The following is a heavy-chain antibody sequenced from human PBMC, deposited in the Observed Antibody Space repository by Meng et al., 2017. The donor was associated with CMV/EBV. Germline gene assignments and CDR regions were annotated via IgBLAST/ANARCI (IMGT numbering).Heavy chain of an antibody. CDR3: ARAAGSLLRYYFDY. D-gene: IGHD3-10*01. Sequence: GGSLRLSCAASGFTFSSYSMNWVRQAPGKGLEWVSSISSSSSYIYYADSVKGRFTISRDNAKNSLYLQMNSLRAEDTAVYYCARAAGSLLRYYFDYWAQGTLVTVSS. CDR2: ISSSSSYI. CDR1: GFTFSSYS. V-gene: IGHV3-21*01. J-gene: IGHJ4*02.